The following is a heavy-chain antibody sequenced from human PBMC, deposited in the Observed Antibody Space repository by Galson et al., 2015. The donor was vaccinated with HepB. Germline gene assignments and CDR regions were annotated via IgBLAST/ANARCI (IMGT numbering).Heavy chain of an antibody. D-gene: IGHD6-13*01. V-gene: IGHV3-48*04. CDR1: GFTFSSYS. J-gene: IGHJ6*02. CDR3: ARDFHAAGTIGWYYYGMDV. CDR2: ISSSSSTI. Sequence: LRLSCAASGFTFSSYSMNWVRQAPGKGLEWVSYISSSSSTIYYADSVKGRFTISRDNAKNSLYLQMNSLRAEDTAVYYCARDFHAAGTIGWYYYGMDVWGQGTTVAVSS.